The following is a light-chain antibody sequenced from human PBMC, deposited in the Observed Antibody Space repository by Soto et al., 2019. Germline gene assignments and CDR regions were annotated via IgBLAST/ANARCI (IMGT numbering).Light chain of an antibody. CDR2: GAS. Sequence: EMVMTKSPATLSVSHEERATLSCRASQSVSSNLAWYQQKPGQAPRLLIYGASTRATGIPARFSGSGSGTEFTLTISSLQSEDFAVYYCQQYNNWPRTFGQGTNVDIK. V-gene: IGKV3-15*01. CDR1: QSVSSN. CDR3: QQYNNWPRT. J-gene: IGKJ1*01.